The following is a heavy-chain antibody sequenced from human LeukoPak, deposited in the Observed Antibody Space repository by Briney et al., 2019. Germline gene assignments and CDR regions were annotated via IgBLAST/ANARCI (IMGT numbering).Heavy chain of an antibody. CDR2: VDPEDGET. CDR1: GYTFTDYY. V-gene: IGHV1-69-2*01. CDR3: ATVVGSQDYYYYGMGV. D-gene: IGHD1-26*01. Sequence: ASVKVSCKVSGYTFTDYYMHWVQQAPGKGLEWMGLVDPEDGETIYAEKFQGRVTITADTSTDTAYMELSSLRSEDTAVYYCATVVGSQDYYYYGMGVWGQGTTVTVSS. J-gene: IGHJ6*02.